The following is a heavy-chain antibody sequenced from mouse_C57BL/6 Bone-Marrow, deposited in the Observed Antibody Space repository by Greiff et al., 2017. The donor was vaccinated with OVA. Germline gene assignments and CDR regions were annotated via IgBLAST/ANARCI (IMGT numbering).Heavy chain of an antibody. CDR3: ARDYYGSMYYFDY. CDR2: IHPNSGST. V-gene: IGHV1-64*01. CDR1: GYTFTSYW. Sequence: VQLQQPGAELVKPGASVKLSCKASGYTFTSYWMHWVKQRPGQGLEWIGMIHPNSGSTNYNEKFKSKATLTVDKSSSTAYMQLSSLTSEYSAVYYCARDYYGSMYYFDYWGQGTTLTVSS. D-gene: IGHD1-1*01. J-gene: IGHJ2*01.